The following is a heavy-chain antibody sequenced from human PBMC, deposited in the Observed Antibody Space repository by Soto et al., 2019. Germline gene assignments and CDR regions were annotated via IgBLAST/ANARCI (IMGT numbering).Heavy chain of an antibody. CDR2: IYYSGST. V-gene: IGHV4-39*01. J-gene: IGHJ5*02. CDR1: GGSISSSSYY. D-gene: IGHD1-1*01. CDR3: ARPPRLLAGTTGWFDP. Sequence: QLQLQESGPGLVKPSETLSLTCTVSGGSISSSSYYWGWIRQPPGKGLEWIGSIYYSGSTYYNPSLKSRVTISVDTSKNQFSLKLSSVTAADTAVYYCARPPRLLAGTTGWFDPWGQGTLVTVSS.